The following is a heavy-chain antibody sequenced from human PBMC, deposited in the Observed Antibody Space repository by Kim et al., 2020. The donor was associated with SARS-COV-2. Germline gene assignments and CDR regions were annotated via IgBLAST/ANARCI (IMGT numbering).Heavy chain of an antibody. V-gene: IGHV3-11*04. CDR3: ARPNIAAAGQNY. D-gene: IGHD6-13*01. Sequence: YSAHSVKCRFTISRDNTKTSLYLQMNSLRAEDTAVYYCARPNIAAAGQNYWGQGTLVTVSS. J-gene: IGHJ4*02.